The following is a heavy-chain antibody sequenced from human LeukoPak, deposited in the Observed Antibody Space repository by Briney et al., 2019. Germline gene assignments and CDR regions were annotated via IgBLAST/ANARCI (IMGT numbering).Heavy chain of an antibody. CDR3: ACRDLTSTWSFP. CDR2: IYPRDSRI. Sequence: GESLKISCQGFGYSFTSYWIGWVRQMPGKGMEGMGVIYPRDSRIRYKPSFQGKVPISVDKSISTAYLQWVNLRASDSAMYYCACRDLTSTWSFPWGQGTLVTVSS. D-gene: IGHD6-13*01. V-gene: IGHV5-51*01. CDR1: GYSFTSYW. J-gene: IGHJ5*02.